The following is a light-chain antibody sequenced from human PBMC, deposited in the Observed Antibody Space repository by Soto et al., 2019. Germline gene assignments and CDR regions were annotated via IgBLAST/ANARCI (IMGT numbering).Light chain of an antibody. CDR3: HQNYDLPWT. Sequence: EIVLTQSPGTLSLSPGERATLSCRASQSVSSRDLAWYQRRPGQAPRLLIFGASIRATDIPARFSGSGSGRDFTLAITSLEPEDFAVYYCHQNYDLPWTFGQGTKLEMK. CDR1: QSVSSRD. V-gene: IGKV3D-7*01. CDR2: GAS. J-gene: IGKJ2*02.